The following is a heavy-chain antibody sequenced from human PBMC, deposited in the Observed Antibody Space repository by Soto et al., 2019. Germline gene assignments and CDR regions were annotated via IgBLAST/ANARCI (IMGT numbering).Heavy chain of an antibody. V-gene: IGHV4-34*01. CDR2: INHSGST. Sequence: SETLSLTCAVYGGSFSGYYWSWIRQPPGKGLEWIGEINHSGSTNYNPSLKSRVTISVDTSKNQFSLKLSSVTAADTAVYYCARGRSGYDLWSGPITDYHNYGMDVWGQGTTVTVSS. CDR3: ARGRSGYDLWSGPITDYHNYGMDV. J-gene: IGHJ6*02. CDR1: GGSFSGYY. D-gene: IGHD3-3*01.